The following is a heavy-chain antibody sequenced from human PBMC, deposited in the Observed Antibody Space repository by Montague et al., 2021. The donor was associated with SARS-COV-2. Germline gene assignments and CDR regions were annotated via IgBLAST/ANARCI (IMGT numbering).Heavy chain of an antibody. CDR1: GGSISSGSYY. D-gene: IGHD3-9*01. Sequence: TLSPTCTVSGGSISSGSYYWSWIRQPAGKGLEWIGRIYTSGSTNYNPSLKSRVTISVDTSKSQFSLKLSSVAAADTAVYYCARGVLRYFDWTSPFDYWGQGTLVTVSS. CDR2: IYTSGST. J-gene: IGHJ4*02. V-gene: IGHV4-61*02. CDR3: ARGVLRYFDWTSPFDY.